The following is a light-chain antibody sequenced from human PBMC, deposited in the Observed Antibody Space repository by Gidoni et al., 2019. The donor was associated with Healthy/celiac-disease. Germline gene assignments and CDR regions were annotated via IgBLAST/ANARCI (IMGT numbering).Light chain of an antibody. CDR1: QSVSSN. V-gene: IGKV3-15*01. J-gene: IGKJ1*01. Sequence: EIVMTPSPATLSVSPGERATPSFRARQSVSSNLAWYQQKPGQAPRLLIYGASTRATGIPARFSGSGSGTEFTLTISSLQSEDFAVYYCQQYNNWPQTFGQGTKVEIK. CDR2: GAS. CDR3: QQYNNWPQT.